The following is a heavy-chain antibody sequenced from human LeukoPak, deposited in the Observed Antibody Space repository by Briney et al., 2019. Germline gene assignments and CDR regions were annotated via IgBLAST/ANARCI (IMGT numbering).Heavy chain of an antibody. CDR1: GYTLTELS. J-gene: IGHJ4*02. CDR2: FDPEDGET. Sequence: ASEKVSCKVSGYTLTELSMHWVRQAPGKGLEWMGGFDPEDGETIYAQKFQGRVTMTEDTSTDTAYMELSSLRSEDTAVYYCATAGYSYGYPPYFDYWGQGTLVTVSS. D-gene: IGHD5-18*01. CDR3: ATAGYSYGYPPYFDY. V-gene: IGHV1-24*01.